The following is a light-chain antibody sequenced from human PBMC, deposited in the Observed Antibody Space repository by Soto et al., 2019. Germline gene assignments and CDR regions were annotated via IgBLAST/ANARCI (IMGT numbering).Light chain of an antibody. V-gene: IGKV1-39*01. J-gene: IGKJ2*03. Sequence: DIQMTQSPSSLSASVGDRVTITCRASQNIRDYLNWYQQKPGKAPKPLIYAASTILSGVPSRFSGSGSGTDFTLTISSLEPEDFATYYCQQIFGTPYSVGQGTKLEIK. CDR3: QQIFGTPYS. CDR1: QNIRDY. CDR2: AAS.